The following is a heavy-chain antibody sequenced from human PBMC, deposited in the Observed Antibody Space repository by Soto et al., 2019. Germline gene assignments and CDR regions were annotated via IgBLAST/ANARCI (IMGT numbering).Heavy chain of an antibody. Sequence: QITLKESGPTLVIPTQTLTLTCTFSGFSLSTSGLGVGWIRQPPGKALEWLALIYRNDDKRYSPSLKARLTITKDSSKNRVVLTMTNMDPVDTATYYCAHRPRGWYLFDYWGQGTLVTVSS. CDR3: AHRPRGWYLFDY. CDR1: GFSLSTSGLG. J-gene: IGHJ4*02. D-gene: IGHD6-19*01. CDR2: IYRNDDK. V-gene: IGHV2-5*01.